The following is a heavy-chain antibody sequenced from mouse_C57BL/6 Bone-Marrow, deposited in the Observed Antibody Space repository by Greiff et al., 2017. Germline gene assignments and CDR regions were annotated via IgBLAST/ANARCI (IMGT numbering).Heavy chain of an antibody. J-gene: IGHJ2*01. Sequence: EVKVVESGGGLVQPGGSLKLSCAASGFTFSDYYMYWVRQTPEKRLEWVAYISNGGGSTYYPDTVKGRFTISRDNAKNTLYLQMSRLKSEDTAMYYCDRGGIYYAYGDFDYGGRGTTLTVSS. CDR3: DRGGIYYAYGDFDY. V-gene: IGHV5-12*01. D-gene: IGHD2-2*01. CDR1: GFTFSDYY. CDR2: ISNGGGST.